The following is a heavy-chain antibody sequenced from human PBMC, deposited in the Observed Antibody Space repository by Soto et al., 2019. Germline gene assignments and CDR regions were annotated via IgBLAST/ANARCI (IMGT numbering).Heavy chain of an antibody. D-gene: IGHD6-13*01. CDR3: ATDVRIAAAVPDDAFDI. J-gene: IGHJ3*02. Sequence: GGSLSLSCAASGFTVSSYGMSWVRQAPGKGLEWVSAISGSGGSTYYADSVKGRFTISRDNSKNTLYLQMNSLRAEDTAVYYCATDVRIAAAVPDDAFDIWAKGTMV. V-gene: IGHV3-23*01. CDR2: ISGSGGST. CDR1: GFTVSSYG.